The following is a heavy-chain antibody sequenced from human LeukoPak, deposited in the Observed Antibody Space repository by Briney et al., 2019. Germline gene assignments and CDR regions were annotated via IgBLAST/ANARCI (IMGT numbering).Heavy chain of an antibody. CDR2: IGTAGDT. D-gene: IGHD1-1*01. CDR1: GFTFSSYD. CDR3: ARGRSTTPGYFDL. J-gene: IGHJ2*01. V-gene: IGHV3-13*01. Sequence: PGGSLRLSCAASGFTFSSYDLHWVRQPTGKSLEWVSGIGTAGDTYYVGSVKGRFTISRENAKNSLYLQMKSLRAGDTAVYYCARGRSTTPGYFDLWGRGTLVSVSS.